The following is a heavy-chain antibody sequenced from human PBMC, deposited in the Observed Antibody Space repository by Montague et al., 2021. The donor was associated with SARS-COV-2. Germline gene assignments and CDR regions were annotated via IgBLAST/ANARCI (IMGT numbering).Heavy chain of an antibody. D-gene: IGHD6-6*01. J-gene: IGHJ5*02. CDR1: GGSIVTGDYY. CDR3: VREYTGSSQAS. V-gene: IGHV4-39*02. CDR2: IFHSGTT. Sequence: SGTLSLTCSVSGGSIVTGDYYWAWSRQPPGKGLEWIGSIFHSGTTYYAPSLRGRVTISVDTSKNRFSLKLNSVTAADTAFYYCVREYTGSSQASWGQGTLVTVSS.